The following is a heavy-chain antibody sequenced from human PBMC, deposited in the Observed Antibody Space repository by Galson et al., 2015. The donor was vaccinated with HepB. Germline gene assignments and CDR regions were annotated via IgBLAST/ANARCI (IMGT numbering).Heavy chain of an antibody. CDR1: GYTFNGYY. D-gene: IGHD3-10*01. Sequence: SVKVSCKASGYTFNGYYIHWVRQAPGLGLEWMGRINPNSGATNYAQKFQGRVTMTRDMSISTAYIYLSRLRSEDAAVYYCARGYYGSGSYLPGYMDVWAKGATVTVSS. CDR2: INPNSGAT. CDR3: ARGYYGSGSYLPGYMDV. J-gene: IGHJ6*03. V-gene: IGHV1-2*06.